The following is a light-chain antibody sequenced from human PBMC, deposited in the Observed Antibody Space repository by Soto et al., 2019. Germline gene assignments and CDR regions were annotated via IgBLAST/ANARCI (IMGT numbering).Light chain of an antibody. V-gene: IGKV3-20*01. CDR2: GS. J-gene: IGKJ2*01. CDR1: HSVTSTY. Sequence: ENLLTQSPVTLSLSPGDSATLSCRATHSVTSTYLAWYQQKPGQAPRLLIYGSTRATGIPDRFSGSRSGADFTLTIARLEPEDFVVYFCQQFSPSPLMYTFDQGTKLEIK. CDR3: QQFSPSPLMYT.